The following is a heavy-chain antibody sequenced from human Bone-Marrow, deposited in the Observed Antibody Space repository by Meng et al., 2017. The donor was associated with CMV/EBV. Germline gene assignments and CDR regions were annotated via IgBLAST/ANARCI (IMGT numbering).Heavy chain of an antibody. CDR3: ARANQLLGGGFDP. D-gene: IGHD2-2*01. V-gene: IGHV1-18*01. J-gene: IGHJ5*02. CDR1: GYTVSSSG. CDR2: IGAYNGDT. Sequence: KSSGYTVSSSGITWVRQAPQQRLEWMEWIGAYNGDTNNTQKVNGKGTVTTETATRKAYMELRSKRANDTAADDCARANQLLGGGFDPWGQGTLVTVSS.